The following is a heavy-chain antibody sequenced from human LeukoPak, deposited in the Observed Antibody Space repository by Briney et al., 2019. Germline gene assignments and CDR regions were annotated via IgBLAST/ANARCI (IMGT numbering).Heavy chain of an antibody. CDR3: ARVKAPTLLIVVVVAATRGSMDV. CDR2: ISYDGSNK. J-gene: IGHJ6*02. Sequence: PGGSLRLSCAASGFTFSSYAMHWVRQAPGKGLEWVAVISYDGSNKYYADSVKGRFTISRDNAKNPLYLQMNSLRAEDTAVYYCARVKAPTLLIVVVVAATRGSMDVWGQGTTVTVSS. V-gene: IGHV3-30-3*01. D-gene: IGHD2-15*01. CDR1: GFTFSSYA.